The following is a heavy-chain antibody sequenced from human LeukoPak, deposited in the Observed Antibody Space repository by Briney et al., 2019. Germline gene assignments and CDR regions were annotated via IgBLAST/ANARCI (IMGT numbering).Heavy chain of an antibody. J-gene: IGHJ4*02. V-gene: IGHV4-39*07. CDR3: ARRSPVWNGSGKIFDY. CDR1: GGSISSSSYY. Sequence: PSETLSLTCTVSGGSISSSSYYWGWIRQPPGKGLEWIGSIYYSGSTYYNPSLKSRVIISVDTSKNQFSLKLSSVTAADTAVYYCARRSPVWNGSGKIFDYWGQGTLVTVSS. D-gene: IGHD3-10*01. CDR2: IYYSGST.